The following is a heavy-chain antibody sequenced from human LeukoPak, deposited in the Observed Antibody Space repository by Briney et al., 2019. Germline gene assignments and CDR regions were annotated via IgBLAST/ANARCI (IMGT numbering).Heavy chain of an antibody. J-gene: IGHJ4*02. Sequence: PGGSLRLSCAASGFTFSSYAMHWVRQAPGKGLEWVSGISWNSGSIGYADSVKGRFTISRDDAKNSLYLQMNSLRAEDTALYYCAKDVSSTVTVNLFDYWGQGTLVTVSS. V-gene: IGHV3-9*01. CDR3: AKDVSSTVTVNLFDY. CDR1: GFTFSSYA. D-gene: IGHD4-17*01. CDR2: ISWNSGSI.